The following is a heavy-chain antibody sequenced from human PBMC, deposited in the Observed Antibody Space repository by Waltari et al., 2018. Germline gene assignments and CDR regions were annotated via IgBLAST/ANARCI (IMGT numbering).Heavy chain of an antibody. CDR2: TNHSGST. D-gene: IGHD3-10*01. CDR1: GGSFSGYY. CDR3: ARKGITMVRGAPFDP. V-gene: IGHV4-34*01. J-gene: IGHJ5*02. Sequence: QVQLQQWGAGLLKPSETLSLTCAVYGGSFSGYYWSWIRQPPGKGLEWIGETNHSGSTNSNPSLKSRVTISVDTSKNQFSLKLSSVTAADTAVYYCARKGITMVRGAPFDPWGQGTLVTVSS.